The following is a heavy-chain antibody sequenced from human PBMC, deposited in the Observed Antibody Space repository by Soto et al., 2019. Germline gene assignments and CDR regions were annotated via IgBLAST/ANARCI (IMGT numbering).Heavy chain of an antibody. Sequence: QVQLVESGGGVVQPGRSLRLSCAASGFIFSSYAMHWVRQAPGKGLEWVAIISYDGSDKYYADSVKGRFTISRDNSKNTLYLHMSSLKTEDTAVYYCARAAGMTSVVAIDYCGQGTLVTVSS. V-gene: IGHV3-30*04. J-gene: IGHJ4*02. CDR1: GFIFSSYA. CDR3: ARAAGMTSVVAIDY. D-gene: IGHD2-15*01. CDR2: ISYDGSDK.